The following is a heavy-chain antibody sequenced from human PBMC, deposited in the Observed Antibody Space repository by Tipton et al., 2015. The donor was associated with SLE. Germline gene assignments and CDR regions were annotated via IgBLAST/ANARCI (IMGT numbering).Heavy chain of an antibody. V-gene: IGHV4-59*11. J-gene: IGHJ4*02. Sequence: TLSLTCAVYGGSLSGHYWSWTRQPPGKGLEWIGYIYYSGSTNYNPSLKSRVTISVDTSKNQFSLKMSSVTAADTAVYYCARAELSEYDFDYWGQGTLVTVSS. D-gene: IGHD1-14*01. CDR1: GGSLSGHY. CDR3: ARAELSEYDFDY. CDR2: IYYSGST.